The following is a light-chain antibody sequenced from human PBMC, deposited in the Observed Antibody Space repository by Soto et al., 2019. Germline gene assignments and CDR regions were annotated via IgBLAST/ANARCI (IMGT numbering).Light chain of an antibody. Sequence: DIVFTQSPGTLSLSPGERATLSCRASQSVSSGYLAWYQQKPGQAPRLLIYAAASRATGIPDRFSGSGSGTDFSLTIARLEPEDFAVYYCQQYGTSVGGTFGGGTKVDIK. CDR2: AAA. CDR3: QQYGTSVGGT. CDR1: QSVSSGY. J-gene: IGKJ4*01. V-gene: IGKV3-20*01.